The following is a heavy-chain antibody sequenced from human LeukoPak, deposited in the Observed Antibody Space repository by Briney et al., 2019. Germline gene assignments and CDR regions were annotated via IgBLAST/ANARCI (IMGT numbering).Heavy chain of an antibody. CDR2: VVTTTT. CDR3: PRDTTVASGMQF. CDR1: GGSISTYS. J-gene: IGHJ4*02. D-gene: IGHD6-19*01. V-gene: IGHV4-4*07. Sequence: SETLSLTCTVSGGSISTYSWTWVRQSPGKGLEWIGSVVTTTTNYSPALRSRVAISVHTSKNQFSLRLESVTTADTAVYYCPRDTTVASGMQFWGQGALVTFSS.